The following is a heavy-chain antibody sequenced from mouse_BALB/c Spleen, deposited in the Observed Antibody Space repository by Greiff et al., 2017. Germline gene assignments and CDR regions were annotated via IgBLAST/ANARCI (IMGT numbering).Heavy chain of an antibody. CDR2: ISSGGSYT. Sequence: EVQGVESGGGLVKPGGSLKLSCAASGFTFSSYAMSWVRQSPEKRLEWVAEISSGGSYTYYPDTVTGRFTISRDNAKNTLYLEMSSLRSEDTAMYYCARDRDYYGSPSYAMDYWGQGTSVTVSS. CDR3: ARDRDYYGSPSYAMDY. V-gene: IGHV5-9-4*01. J-gene: IGHJ4*01. D-gene: IGHD1-1*01. CDR1: GFTFSSYA.